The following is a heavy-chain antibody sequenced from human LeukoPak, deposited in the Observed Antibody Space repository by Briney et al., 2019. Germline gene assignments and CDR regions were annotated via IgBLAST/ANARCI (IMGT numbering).Heavy chain of an antibody. CDR2: ISGSGGST. J-gene: IGHJ4*02. Sequence: GGSLRLSCAASGFTFSSYGMSWVRQAPGKGLEWVSAISGSGGSTYYADSVKGRFTISRDNSKNTLYLQMNSLRAEDTAVYYCAKDRSYGSGSLLFDYWGQGTLVTVSS. CDR3: AKDRSYGSGSLLFDY. CDR1: GFTFSSYG. V-gene: IGHV3-23*01. D-gene: IGHD3-10*01.